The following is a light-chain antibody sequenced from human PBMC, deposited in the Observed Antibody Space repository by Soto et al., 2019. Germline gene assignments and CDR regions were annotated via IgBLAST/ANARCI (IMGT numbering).Light chain of an antibody. Sequence: EVVLTQSPATLSLSPGESATLSCRASQSVRSYLAWYHQKPGQAPRIIVYGATNRATGIPARFSGSGSGTDVTLTIGSLEPEDFAVYYCQQRRNLLLRCGGGTKVEIK. J-gene: IGKJ4*02. CDR2: GAT. CDR3: QQRRNLLLR. V-gene: IGKV3-11*01. CDR1: QSVRSY.